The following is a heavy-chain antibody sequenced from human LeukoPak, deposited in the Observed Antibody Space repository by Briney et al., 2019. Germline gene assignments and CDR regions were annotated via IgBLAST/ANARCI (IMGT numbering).Heavy chain of an antibody. J-gene: IGHJ1*01. CDR1: GGSISSSSYY. Sequence: SETLSLTCTVSGGSISSSSYYWGWIRQPPGKGLEWIGSIYYSGSTYYNPSLKSRVTISVDTSKNQFSLKLSSVNAADTAVYYCARQEIRYFQHWGQGTLVTVSS. CDR2: IYYSGST. D-gene: IGHD5-24*01. V-gene: IGHV4-39*01. CDR3: ARQEIRYFQH.